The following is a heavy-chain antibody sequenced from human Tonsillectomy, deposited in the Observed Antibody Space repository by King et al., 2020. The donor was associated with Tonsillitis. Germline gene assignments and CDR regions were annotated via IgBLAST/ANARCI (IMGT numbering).Heavy chain of an antibody. J-gene: IGHJ6*02. D-gene: IGHD3-16*02. V-gene: IGHV4-31*03. CDR1: GGSISSGGYY. CDR2: IYYSGST. Sequence: VQLQESGPGLVKPSQTLSLTCTVSGGSISSGGYYWSWIRQHPGKGLEWIGYIYYSGSTYYNPSLKSRVTISVDTSKNQLSLKLSSVTAADTAVYYCARDREGIYVWGSYRSSGAMGVWGQGTTVTVSS. CDR3: ARDREGIYVWGSYRSSGAMGV.